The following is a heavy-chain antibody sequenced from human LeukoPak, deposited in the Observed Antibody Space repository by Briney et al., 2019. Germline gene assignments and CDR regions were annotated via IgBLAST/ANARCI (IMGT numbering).Heavy chain of an antibody. CDR2: LYNGGNT. J-gene: IGHJ4*02. CDR1: GFTVSSNY. CDR3: ARHFNAGSYDW. V-gene: IGHV3-53*01. Sequence: GGSLRLSCAVSGFTVSSNYMSWVRQAPGKGLEWVSVLYNGGNTYYADSVKGRFTVSRDNSKNTLYLQMNSLRAEDTAVYYCARHFNAGSYDWWGQGTLVTVSS. D-gene: IGHD1-26*01.